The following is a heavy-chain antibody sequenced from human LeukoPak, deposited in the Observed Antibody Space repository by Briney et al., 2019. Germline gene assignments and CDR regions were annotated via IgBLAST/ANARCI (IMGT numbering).Heavy chain of an antibody. CDR3: ARSTMIVVEFDY. CDR1: GYTFTGYY. D-gene: IGHD3-22*01. V-gene: IGHV1-46*01. CDR2: INPSGGST. J-gene: IGHJ4*02. Sequence: ASVKVSCKASGYTFTGYYMHWVRQAPGQGLEWMGIINPSGGSTSYAPKFQGRVTMTRDMSTSTVYMELSSLRSEDTAVYYCARSTMIVVEFDYWGQGTLVTVSS.